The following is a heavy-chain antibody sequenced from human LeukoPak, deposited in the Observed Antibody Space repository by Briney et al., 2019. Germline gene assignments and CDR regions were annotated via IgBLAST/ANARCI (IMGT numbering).Heavy chain of an antibody. Sequence: PWASVKVSCKASGYTFTGYYMHWVRQAPGQGLEWMGWISPNSGGTNYAQKFQGRVTMTRDTSISTAYMELSRLRSDDTAVYYCAREILFSSSWILGAFDIWGQGTMVTVSS. J-gene: IGHJ3*02. D-gene: IGHD6-13*01. CDR3: AREILFSSSWILGAFDI. CDR1: GYTFTGYY. V-gene: IGHV1-2*02. CDR2: ISPNSGGT.